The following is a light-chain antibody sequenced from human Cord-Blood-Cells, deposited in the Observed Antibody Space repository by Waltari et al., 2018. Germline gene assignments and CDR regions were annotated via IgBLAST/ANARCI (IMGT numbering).Light chain of an antibody. V-gene: IGLV1-44*01. Sequence: QSVLTQPPSASGTPGQRVTISCSGSSSNIGSNTVNWYQQLPGTAPKLLIYSNKRRPSGVPDRFSGSNSGASASLAISGLQCEDEADYYCAAWDDSLNGRVFGGGTKLTVL. CDR2: SNK. CDR3: AAWDDSLNGRV. J-gene: IGLJ3*02. CDR1: SSNIGSNT.